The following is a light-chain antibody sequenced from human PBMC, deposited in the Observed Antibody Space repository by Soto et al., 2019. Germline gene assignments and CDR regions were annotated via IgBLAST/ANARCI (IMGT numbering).Light chain of an antibody. V-gene: IGLV1-40*01. CDR3: QSHDSSLNSWV. J-gene: IGLJ3*02. CDR2: GNT. Sequence: QSALTQPPSMSGPPGQRVTISCTGSSSNIGAGYDVHWYQLLPGTAPKLLIYGNTNRPSGVPDRFSGSKSGTSASLAITGLRAEDEADYYCQSHDSSLNSWVFGGGTKLTVL. CDR1: SSNIGAGYD.